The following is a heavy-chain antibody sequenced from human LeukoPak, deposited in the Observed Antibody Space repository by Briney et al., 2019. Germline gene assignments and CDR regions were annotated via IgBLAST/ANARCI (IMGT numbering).Heavy chain of an antibody. CDR2: INPSVGST. Sequence: GASVKVSCKASGYTFSNDYMHWVRQAPGQGLEWMGIINPSVGSTSYAQRFQGRVAMTRDMSTSTVYMELSSLRSEDTAVYFCASSPTTGTTAYFDYWGQGTLVTVSS. CDR1: GYTFSNDY. J-gene: IGHJ4*02. D-gene: IGHD1-1*01. CDR3: ASSPTTGTTAYFDY. V-gene: IGHV1-46*01.